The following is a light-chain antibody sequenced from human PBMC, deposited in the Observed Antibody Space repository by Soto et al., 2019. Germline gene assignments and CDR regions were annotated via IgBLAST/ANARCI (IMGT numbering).Light chain of an antibody. V-gene: IGLV1-44*01. CDR1: SSNIGSNT. Sequence: QSVLTQPPSASGTPGQRVTISCSGSSSNIGSNTVNWYQQLPGTAPKLLIYSNNQLPSWVPDRFSGSKSGTSASLAISGLQSEDEADYYCAAWDDSLNGSYVFGTGTKVT. J-gene: IGLJ1*01. CDR2: SNN. CDR3: AAWDDSLNGSYV.